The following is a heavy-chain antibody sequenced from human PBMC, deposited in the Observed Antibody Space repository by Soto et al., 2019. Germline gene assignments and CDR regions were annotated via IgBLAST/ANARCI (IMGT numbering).Heavy chain of an antibody. CDR2: ISAYTGNT. Sequence: QVQLVQSGAEVKKPGASVKVSCKASGFTFTSYGISWVRQAPGQGLEWVGWISAYTGNTDYAQKLQGRVNMTTDTSTSTAYMELRSLRSDDTAVYYCTRDQEVGLGDWPFYYWGQGTQITVSS. CDR1: GFTFTSYG. V-gene: IGHV1-18*01. CDR3: TRDQEVGLGDWPFYY. D-gene: IGHD2-21*02. J-gene: IGHJ4*02.